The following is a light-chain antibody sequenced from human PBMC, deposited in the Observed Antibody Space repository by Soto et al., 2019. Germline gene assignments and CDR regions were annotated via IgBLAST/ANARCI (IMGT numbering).Light chain of an antibody. Sequence: DIQMTQSPSTLSASVGDRVTITCRASQSISAWLAWYQQKPGKAPNLLIYDVSTLDSGVPSRFSGSASGTEFTLTISSLQPDDFATYYCQQYNSYSVTFGQGTKVDIK. CDR2: DVS. CDR3: QQYNSYSVT. J-gene: IGKJ1*01. CDR1: QSISAW. V-gene: IGKV1-5*01.